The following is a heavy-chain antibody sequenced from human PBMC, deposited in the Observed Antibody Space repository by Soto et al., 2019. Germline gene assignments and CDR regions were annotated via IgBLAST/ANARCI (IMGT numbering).Heavy chain of an antibody. J-gene: IGHJ5*02. CDR2: IHPSDFDT. CDR3: AIHSTGYEEA. Sequence: GESLKISCKGSGYSFTSYWIGWVRQMPGKGLEWMGIIHPSDFDTRYSPSFQGQVSISADKSISTAYLQWSSLRASDTAMYYCAIHSTGYEEAWGKGTLVTVAS. D-gene: IGHD5-12*01. V-gene: IGHV5-51*01. CDR1: GYSFTSYW.